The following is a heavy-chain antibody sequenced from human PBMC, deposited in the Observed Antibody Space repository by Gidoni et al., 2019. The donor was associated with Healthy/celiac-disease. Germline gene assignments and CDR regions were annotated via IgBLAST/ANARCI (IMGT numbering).Heavy chain of an antibody. J-gene: IGHJ4*02. Sequence: QVQLQESGPGLVKPSETLSLTCTVSGGSVRSGSYYWSWIRQPPGKGLEWSGYIYYSGSTNSNPSLKSGVTISVDTSKNQFSLKLSSVTAADTAVYDCARIPASQRASTYFDYWGQGTLVTVSS. CDR2: IYYSGST. CDR3: ARIPASQRASTYFDY. D-gene: IGHD2-2*01. CDR1: GGSVRSGSYY. V-gene: IGHV4-61*01.